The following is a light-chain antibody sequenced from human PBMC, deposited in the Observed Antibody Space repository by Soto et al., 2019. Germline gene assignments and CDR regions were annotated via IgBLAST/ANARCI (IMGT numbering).Light chain of an antibody. CDR3: QQFNSYPMYT. CDR2: DAS. CDR1: QGISSA. Sequence: AIQLTKSPSSLSASVGDRVTITCRASQGISSALAWFQQKPGKTPNLLICDASSLESGVPSRFSGSGSETDFTLTISSLQPEDFATYYCQQFNSYPMYTFGQGTKLEIK. J-gene: IGKJ2*01. V-gene: IGKV1-13*02.